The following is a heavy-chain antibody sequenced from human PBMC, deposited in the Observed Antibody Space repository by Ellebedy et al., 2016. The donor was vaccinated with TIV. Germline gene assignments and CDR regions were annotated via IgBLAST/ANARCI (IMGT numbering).Heavy chain of an antibody. CDR2: IYPGDSDT. CDR3: ARSGVVGAKDYYDY. J-gene: IGHJ4*02. Sequence: GESLKISCKGSGYSFTNYWIAWVRQMPGKGLEWMGIIYPGDSDTSYSPSFQGQVTISADKSISTAYLQWSSLKASDTAMYYSARSGVVGAKDYYDYWGQGTLVTVSS. V-gene: IGHV5-51*01. D-gene: IGHD1-26*01. CDR1: GYSFTNYW.